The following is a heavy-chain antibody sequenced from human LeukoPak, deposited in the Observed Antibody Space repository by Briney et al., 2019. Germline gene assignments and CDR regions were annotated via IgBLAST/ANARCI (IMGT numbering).Heavy chain of an antibody. CDR1: GYTFTSYD. Sequence: ASVKVSCKASGYTFTSYDINWVRQATGQGLEWMGWMNPNSGNTGYAQKFQGRVTMTRNTSISTAYMELSSLRSEGTAVYYCARGYYTGNWFDPWGQGTLVTVSS. J-gene: IGHJ5*02. V-gene: IGHV1-8*01. CDR2: MNPNSGNT. D-gene: IGHD1-26*01. CDR3: ARGYYTGNWFDP.